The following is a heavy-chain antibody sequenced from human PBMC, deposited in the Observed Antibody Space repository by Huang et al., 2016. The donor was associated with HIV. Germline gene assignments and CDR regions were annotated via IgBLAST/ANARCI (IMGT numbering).Heavy chain of an antibody. Sequence: QVQLQESGPGLVKPSETLSLTCSVSGGSISSHYWSWSRQPPGKALEWIGSIYYSGSTNYNPSLKSRVTISVDTSKNQFSLKVTSVTAADSAVYFCARDSPQPTWGQGTLVTVSP. CDR1: GGSISSHY. V-gene: IGHV4-59*11. J-gene: IGHJ5*02. CDR2: IYYSGST. CDR3: ARDSPQPT. D-gene: IGHD6-13*01.